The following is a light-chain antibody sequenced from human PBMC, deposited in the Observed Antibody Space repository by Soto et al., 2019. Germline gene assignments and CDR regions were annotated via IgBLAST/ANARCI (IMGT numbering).Light chain of an antibody. CDR1: QSISNH. CDR3: QQLSRYPST. V-gene: IGKV1-39*01. J-gene: IGKJ4*01. CDR2: AAS. Sequence: IQMTQSPSSLSASVEDRVIITCRASQSISNHLNWYQQKPGKAPKLLIFAASSLQSGVPSRFSGSRSGPDFTLTISSLQPEDFATYYCQQLSRYPSTFGGGTKVDIK.